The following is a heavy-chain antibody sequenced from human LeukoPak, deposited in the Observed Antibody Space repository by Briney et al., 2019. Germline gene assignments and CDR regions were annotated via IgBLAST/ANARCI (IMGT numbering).Heavy chain of an antibody. D-gene: IGHD3-10*01. J-gene: IGHJ4*02. CDR2: ISYDGSNK. CDR3: AKDHPDYSYYFDY. V-gene: IGHV3-30*18. CDR1: GFTCSGYG. Sequence: PGGSLRVCCGACGFTCSGYGIQKVGWAPGMGLALGVVISYDGSNKYYADSVKGRFTISRDNSKNTLYLQMNSLRAEDTAVYYCAKDHPDYSYYFDYWGQGTLVTVSS.